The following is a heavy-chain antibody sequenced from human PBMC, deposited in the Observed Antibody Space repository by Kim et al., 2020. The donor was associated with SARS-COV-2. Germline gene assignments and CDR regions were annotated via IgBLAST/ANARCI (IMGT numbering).Heavy chain of an antibody. CDR1: GYTFSSYD. CDR2: MSPNSGDT. D-gene: IGHD4-17*01. V-gene: IGHV1-8*01. J-gene: IGHJ4*02. Sequence: ASVKVSCKASGYTFSSYDFNWVRQATGQGLEWMGWMSPNSGDTGYAEKFQGRVTMTRNASTSTAYMELTSLKSEDTAVYYCVREGPYGDYPYWGQGTLVTVSS. CDR3: VREGPYGDYPY.